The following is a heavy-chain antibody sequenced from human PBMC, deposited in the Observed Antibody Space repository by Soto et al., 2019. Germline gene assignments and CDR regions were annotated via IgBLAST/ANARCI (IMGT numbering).Heavy chain of an antibody. CDR2: IFHDGTA. CDR1: GVSISSGNW. CDR3: ARLVYDTRLNYMYFDF. V-gene: IGHV4-4*02. D-gene: IGHD3-10*01. Sequence: SETLSLTCAVSGVSISSGNWWTWFRQSPQRGLEYIGEIFHDGTANYYPSFERRVAISVDTSKNQFSLKLTSVTAADTAIYFCARLVYDTRLNYMYFDFWGQGTLVTVSS. J-gene: IGHJ4*02.